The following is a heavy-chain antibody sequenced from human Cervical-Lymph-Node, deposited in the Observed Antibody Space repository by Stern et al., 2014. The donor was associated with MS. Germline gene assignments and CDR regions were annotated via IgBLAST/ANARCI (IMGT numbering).Heavy chain of an antibody. CDR1: GFTFSSYA. CDR3: AKATSVAAAGTWFDY. Sequence: QLVQSGGGLVQPGGSLRLSCAVSGFTFSSYAVGWVRQAPGKGLEWVSGISGSGGSTYYADSVKGRFTISRDNSKNTLYLQMNSLRAEDTAVYYCAKATSVAAAGTWFDYWGQGTLVTVSS. D-gene: IGHD6-13*01. J-gene: IGHJ4*02. CDR2: ISGSGGST. V-gene: IGHV3-23*04.